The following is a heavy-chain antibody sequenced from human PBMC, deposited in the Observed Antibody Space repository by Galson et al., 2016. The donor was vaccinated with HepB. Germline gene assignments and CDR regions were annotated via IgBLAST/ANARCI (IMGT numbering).Heavy chain of an antibody. CDR2: INAGNGKT. D-gene: IGHD3-10*01. Sequence: SVKVSCKASGFIFTSYAIHWVRQAPGQRLEWMGWINAGNGKTKYSQKFQGTVTITRDTSASTVYMELSSLRSEDTAIYYCARDGRGGHYYGSGSYWGQGTLVTVAP. V-gene: IGHV1-3*01. CDR1: GFIFTSYA. CDR3: ARDGRGGHYYGSGSY. J-gene: IGHJ4*02.